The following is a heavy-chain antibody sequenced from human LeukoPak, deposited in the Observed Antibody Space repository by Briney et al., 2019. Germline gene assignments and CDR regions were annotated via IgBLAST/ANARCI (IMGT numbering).Heavy chain of an antibody. D-gene: IGHD6-13*01. J-gene: IGHJ4*02. Sequence: GGSLRLSCAASGLAVSSNYMGWVRQAPGKGLEWVSVIYSGGSTYYADSVKGRFTISRDNSKNTLYLQMNSLRAEDTAVYYCARDRGVYSRTLEDWGQGTLVTVSS. CDR3: ARDRGVYSRTLED. V-gene: IGHV3-66*01. CDR1: GLAVSSNY. CDR2: IYSGGST.